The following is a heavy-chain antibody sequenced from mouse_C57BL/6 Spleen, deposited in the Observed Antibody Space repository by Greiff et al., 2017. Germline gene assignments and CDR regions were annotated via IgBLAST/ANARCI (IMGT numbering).Heavy chain of an antibody. J-gene: IGHJ4*01. CDR2: IDPSDSYT. D-gene: IGHD2-1*01. Sequence: QVQLQQPGAELVRPGTSVKLSCKASGYTFTSYWMHWVKQRPGQGLEWIGVIDPSDSYTNYNQKFKGKATLTVDTSSSTAYMQLSSLTSEDSAVYYCARSRDYGNYAYAMDYWGQGTSVTVSS. V-gene: IGHV1-59*01. CDR3: ARSRDYGNYAYAMDY. CDR1: GYTFTSYW.